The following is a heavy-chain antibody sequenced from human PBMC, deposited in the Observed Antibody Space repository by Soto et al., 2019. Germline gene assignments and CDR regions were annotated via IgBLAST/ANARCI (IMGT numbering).Heavy chain of an antibody. D-gene: IGHD2-21*02. CDR1: GGSISSSSYY. CDR2: IYYSGST. V-gene: IGHV4-39*01. Sequence: QLQLQESGPGLVKPSETLSLTCTVSGGSISSSSYYWGWIRQPPGKGLEWIGSIYYSGSTYYNPSLKSRVTITVDTSKNQCSRKLSSVTAADTAVYYCARLPPGGCGNSGWYFDLWGRGTLVAVS. J-gene: IGHJ2*01. CDR3: ARLPPGGCGNSGWYFDL.